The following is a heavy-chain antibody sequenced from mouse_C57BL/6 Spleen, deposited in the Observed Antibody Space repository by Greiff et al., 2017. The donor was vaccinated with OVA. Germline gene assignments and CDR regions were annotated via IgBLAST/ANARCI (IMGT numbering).Heavy chain of an antibody. CDR1: GYAFSSSW. Sequence: QVQLQQSGPELVKPGASVKISCKASGYAFSSSWMNWVKQRPGKGLEWIGRIYPGDGDTNYNGKFKGKATLTADKSSSTAYMQLSSLTSEDSAVYCCARSGAQATEKGAMDYWGQGTSVTVSS. V-gene: IGHV1-82*01. D-gene: IGHD3-2*02. J-gene: IGHJ4*01. CDR2: IYPGDGDT. CDR3: ARSGAQATEKGAMDY.